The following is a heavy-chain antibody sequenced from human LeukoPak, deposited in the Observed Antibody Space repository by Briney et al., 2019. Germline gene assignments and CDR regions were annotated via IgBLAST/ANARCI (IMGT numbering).Heavy chain of an antibody. CDR3: VRCDGGDCYRDALDI. V-gene: IGHV3-20*04. Sequence: RRSMRLSCATSGFTFNDYGMSWVRQAPGKGLEWVSGIHWNGGSATYADSVKRRFTISRDNAKNSLYLQMNSLRAEDTALYYCVRCDGGDCYRDALDIWGQGTMVTVSS. J-gene: IGHJ3*02. D-gene: IGHD2-21*02. CDR2: IHWNGGSA. CDR1: GFTFNDYG.